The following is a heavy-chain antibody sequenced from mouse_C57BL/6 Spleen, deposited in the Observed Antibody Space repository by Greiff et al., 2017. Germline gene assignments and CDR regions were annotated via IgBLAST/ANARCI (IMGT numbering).Heavy chain of an antibody. D-gene: IGHD4-1*01. CDR1: GYTFTSYT. J-gene: IGHJ4*01. CDR2: INPSSGYT. V-gene: IGHV1-4*01. CDR3: AREGNWDDAMDY. Sequence: QVQLQQSGAELARPGASVKMSCKASGYTFTSYTMHWVKQRPGQGLEWIGYINPSSGYTKYNQKFKDKATLTADKSSSTAYMQLSSLTSEDSAVDYCAREGNWDDAMDYWGQGTSVTVSS.